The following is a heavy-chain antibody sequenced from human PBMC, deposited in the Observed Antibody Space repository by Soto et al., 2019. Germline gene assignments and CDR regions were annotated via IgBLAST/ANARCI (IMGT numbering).Heavy chain of an antibody. J-gene: IGHJ4*02. Sequence: GGSLRLSCAASGFTFSSYAMSWVRQAPGKGLEWVSAISGSGGSTYYADSVKGRFTISRDNSKNTLYLQMNSLRAEDTAVYYCAKDGPQWQQLRNLPDYWGQGTLVTVSS. CDR2: ISGSGGST. CDR1: GFTFSSYA. V-gene: IGHV3-23*01. D-gene: IGHD6-13*01. CDR3: AKDGPQWQQLRNLPDY.